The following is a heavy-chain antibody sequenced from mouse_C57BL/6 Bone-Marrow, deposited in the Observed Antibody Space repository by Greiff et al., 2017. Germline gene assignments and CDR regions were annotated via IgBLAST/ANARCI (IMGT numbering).Heavy chain of an antibody. V-gene: IGHV1-62-2*01. CDR2: FFPGSGSI. Sequence: VQLQQSGAELVKPGASVKLSCKASGYTFTEDTIYKLKRRFGQGHVGWGWFFPGSGSIKYNEKFKDKATLTADKSTSTVYMELRRLTSNDSAVYFCASQDDYDGFAYWGQGTLVTVSA. D-gene: IGHD2-12*01. J-gene: IGHJ3*01. CDR3: ASQDDYDGFAY. CDR1: GYTFTEDT.